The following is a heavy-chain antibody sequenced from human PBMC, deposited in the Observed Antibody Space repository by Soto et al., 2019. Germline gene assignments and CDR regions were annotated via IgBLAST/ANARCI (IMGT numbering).Heavy chain of an antibody. CDR3: ARGVRGEYRKDY. Sequence: EVQLVESGGGLVQPGGSLRLSCAASGFTFSDYWIHRVRQAPGKGLVWVSRIKGDEVTTNYADSVRGRFTISRDNAKNTVYLQMNSLRAEDTAVYYCARGVRGEYRKDYWGQGTLVTVSS. CDR1: GFTFSDYW. J-gene: IGHJ4*02. CDR2: IKGDEVTT. D-gene: IGHD3-10*01. V-gene: IGHV3-74*01.